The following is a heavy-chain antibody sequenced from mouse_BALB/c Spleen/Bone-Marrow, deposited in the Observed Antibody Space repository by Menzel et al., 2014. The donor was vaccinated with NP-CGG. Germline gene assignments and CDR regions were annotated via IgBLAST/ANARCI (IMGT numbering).Heavy chain of an antibody. D-gene: IGHD1-1*01. CDR3: ARSGSSSGYFDY. J-gene: IGHJ2*01. CDR1: GFTFSSFG. V-gene: IGHV5-17*02. CDR2: ISSGSSTV. Sequence: EVKLVESGGGLVQPGGSRKLSCAASGFTFSSFGMHWVRQAPEKGPEWVAYISSGSSTVYYADKVMGRFAISRDNPKNTLFLQMTSLRPEDTAMYYCARSGSSSGYFDYWGQGTTLTVSS.